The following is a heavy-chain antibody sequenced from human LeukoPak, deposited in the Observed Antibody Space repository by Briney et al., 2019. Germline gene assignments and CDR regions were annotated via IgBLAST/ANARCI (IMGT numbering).Heavy chain of an antibody. CDR1: GFTFSSHY. V-gene: IGHV3-7*04. CDR3: AREIYYRFDY. D-gene: IGHD1-26*01. J-gene: IGHJ4*02. Sequence: PGGSLRLSCSASGFTFSSHYMSWVRQAPGKGLEWVAKIKPDGSDEFYGDSVKGRFTISRDNAKNTLYLQMNSLRAEDTAVYFCAREIYYRFDYWGQGTLGTLSS. CDR2: IKPDGSDE.